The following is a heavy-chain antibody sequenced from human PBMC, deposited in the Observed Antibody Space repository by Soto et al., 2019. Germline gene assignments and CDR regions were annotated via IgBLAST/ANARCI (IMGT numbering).Heavy chain of an antibody. CDR3: ARRYYYDSSGYQYYFDY. V-gene: IGHV4-34*01. CDR1: GGSFSGYY. CDR2: INHSGST. J-gene: IGHJ4*02. Sequence: SETLSLTCAVYGGSFSGYYWSWIRQPPGKGLEWIGEINHSGSTNYNPSLKSRAIISVDTSKNQFSLKLTSVTAADTAVYYCARRYYYDSSGYQYYFDYWGQGTLVTVSS. D-gene: IGHD3-22*01.